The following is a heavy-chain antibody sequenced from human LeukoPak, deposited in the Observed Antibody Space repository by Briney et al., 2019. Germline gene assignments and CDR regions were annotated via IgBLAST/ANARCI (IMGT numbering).Heavy chain of an antibody. D-gene: IGHD3-10*01. J-gene: IGHJ4*02. CDR3: ARAYGSDSYLFDY. CDR2: IYYSGST. V-gene: IGHV4-59*01. CDR1: GGSISSYY. Sequence: SETLSLTCTVSGGSISSYYWSWIRQPPGKGLEWIGYIYYSGSTNYNPPLKSRVTISVDTFKNQFSLKLSSVTAADTAVYYCARAYGSDSYLFDYWGQGTLVTVSS.